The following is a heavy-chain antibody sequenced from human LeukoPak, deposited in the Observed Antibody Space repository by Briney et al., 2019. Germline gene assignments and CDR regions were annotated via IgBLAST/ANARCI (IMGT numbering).Heavy chain of an antibody. D-gene: IGHD4-17*01. J-gene: IGHJ3*02. CDR2: IYYSGST. Sequence: PSETLSLTCTVSGGSISSSSYYWGWIRQPPGKGLEWIGSIYYSGSTYYNPSLKSRVTISVDTSKNQFSLKLSSVTAADTAVYYCARPHQVNGDLPSAFDIWGQGTMVTVSS. CDR1: GGSISSSSYY. V-gene: IGHV4-39*07. CDR3: ARPHQVNGDLPSAFDI.